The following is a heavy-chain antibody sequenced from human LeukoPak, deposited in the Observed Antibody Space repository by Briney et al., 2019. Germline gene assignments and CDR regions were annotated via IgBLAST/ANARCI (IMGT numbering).Heavy chain of an antibody. CDR3: ARPREQWLGNDAFDI. CDR1: GFTFSRFG. J-gene: IGHJ3*02. CDR2: ISYDGSKT. V-gene: IGHV3-30*03. Sequence: GGSLRLSCAASGFTFSRFGIHWVRQAPGKGLQWVALISYDGSKTYYAASVKDRFTISRDNAKNSLYLQMNSLRAEDTAVYYCARPREQWLGNDAFDIWGQGTMVTVSS. D-gene: IGHD6-19*01.